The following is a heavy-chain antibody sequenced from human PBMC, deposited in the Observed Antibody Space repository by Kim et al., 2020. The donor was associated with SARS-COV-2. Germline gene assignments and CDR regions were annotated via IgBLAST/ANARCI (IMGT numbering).Heavy chain of an antibody. Sequence: ADSVKGRFTISRDNSKNTLYLQMNSLRAEDTAVYYCAKDLYLRLGYYFDYWGQGTLVTVSS. V-gene: IGHV3-30*02. J-gene: IGHJ4*02. D-gene: IGHD3-16*01. CDR3: AKDLYLRLGYYFDY.